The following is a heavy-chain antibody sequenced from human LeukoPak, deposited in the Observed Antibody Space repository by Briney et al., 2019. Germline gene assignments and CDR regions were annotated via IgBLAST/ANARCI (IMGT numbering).Heavy chain of an antibody. D-gene: IGHD3-9*01. CDR1: GYTFTSYD. V-gene: IGHV1-8*01. J-gene: IGHJ6*03. Sequence: ASVKVSCKASGYTFTSYDINWVRQATGQGLEWMGWMNPNSGNTGYAQKFQGRVTMTRNTSISTAYMELSSLRSEDTAVYYCARVIAGVQLGFTGRYYYCHMDVWGKGTTVAVSS. CDR2: MNPNSGNT. CDR3: ARVIAGVQLGFTGRYYYCHMDV.